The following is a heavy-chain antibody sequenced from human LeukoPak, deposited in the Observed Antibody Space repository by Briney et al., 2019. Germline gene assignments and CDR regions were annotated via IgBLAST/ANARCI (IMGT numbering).Heavy chain of an antibody. J-gene: IGHJ4*02. CDR1: GFTFSSCS. CDR2: ISSSSSYI. CDR3: ARDLAYCGGDCYGDY. D-gene: IGHD2-21*02. Sequence: PGGSLRLSCAASGFTFSSCSMNWVRQAPGKGLEWVSSISSSSSYIYYADSVKGRFTISRDNAKNSLYLQMNSLRAEDTAVYYCARDLAYCGGDCYGDYWGQGTLVTVSS. V-gene: IGHV3-21*01.